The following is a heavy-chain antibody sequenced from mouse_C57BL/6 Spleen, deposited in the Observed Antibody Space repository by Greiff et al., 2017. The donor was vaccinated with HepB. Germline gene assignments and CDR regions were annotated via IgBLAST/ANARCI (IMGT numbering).Heavy chain of an antibody. CDR3: ARPYYGSRAWFAY. CDR1: GYTFTDYY. J-gene: IGHJ3*01. D-gene: IGHD1-1*01. CDR2: INPNNGGT. Sequence: EVMLVESGPELVKPGASVKISCKASGYTFTDYYMNWVKQSHGKSLEWIGDINPNNGGTSYNQKFKGKATLTVDKSSSTAYMELRSLTSEDSAVYYCARPYYGSRAWFAYWGQGTLVTVSA. V-gene: IGHV1-26*01.